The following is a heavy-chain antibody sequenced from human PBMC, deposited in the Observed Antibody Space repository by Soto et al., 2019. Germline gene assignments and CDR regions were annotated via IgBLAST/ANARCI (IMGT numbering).Heavy chain of an antibody. CDR3: AKSTGYGITGTYFDY. Sequence: PGGSLRLSCAASGFTFSSYGMHWVRQAPGKGLEWVAVISYDGSSKYYADSVKGRFTISRDNSKNTLYLQMNSLRAEDTAVYYCAKSTGYGITGTYFDYWGQGTLVTVSS. V-gene: IGHV3-30*18. J-gene: IGHJ4*02. D-gene: IGHD1-20*01. CDR2: ISYDGSSK. CDR1: GFTFSSYG.